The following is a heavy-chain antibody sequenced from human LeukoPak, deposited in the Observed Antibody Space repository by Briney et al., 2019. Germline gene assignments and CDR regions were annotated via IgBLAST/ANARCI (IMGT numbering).Heavy chain of an antibody. J-gene: IGHJ6*03. D-gene: IGHD6-13*01. CDR3: AKKGGYSSSWLFYYYYMDV. CDR1: GFTFSSYA. Sequence: PGGSLRLACAASGFTFSSYAMSWVRQAPGKGLEWVSAISGSGGSTYYADSVKGRFTISRDNSKNTLYLQMNSLRAEDTAVYYCAKKGGYSSSWLFYYYYMDVWGKGTTVTVSS. V-gene: IGHV3-23*01. CDR2: ISGSGGST.